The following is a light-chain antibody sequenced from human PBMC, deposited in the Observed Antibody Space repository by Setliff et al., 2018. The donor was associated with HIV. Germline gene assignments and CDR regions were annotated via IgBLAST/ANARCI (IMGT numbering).Light chain of an antibody. CDR1: SSDVGSYNL. V-gene: IGLV2-14*02. CDR2: EVT. J-gene: IGLJ1*01. Sequence: QSALTQFASVSGSPGQSITISCTGTSSDVGSYNLVSWYQQHPGKAPKLMIYEVTKRPSGISHRFSGSKSGNTASLTISGLQAEDEAEYYCCSYSSSSTLYVFGTGTKVTVL. CDR3: CSYSSSSTLYV.